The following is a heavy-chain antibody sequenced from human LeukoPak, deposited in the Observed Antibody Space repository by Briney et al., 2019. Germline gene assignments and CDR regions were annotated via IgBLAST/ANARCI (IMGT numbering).Heavy chain of an antibody. CDR1: GGSFSGYY. CDR3: ARGKWVAAAGMLDY. V-gene: IGHV4-34*01. CDR2: INHRGST. J-gene: IGHJ4*02. Sequence: SETXSLTCAVYGGSFSGYYWSWIRQSPGKGLEWIGEINHRGSTKYNPSLKSPVTISVDTSKNQFSLKLSSVTAADTAVYYCARGKWVAAAGMLDYWGQGTLVTVSS. D-gene: IGHD6-13*01.